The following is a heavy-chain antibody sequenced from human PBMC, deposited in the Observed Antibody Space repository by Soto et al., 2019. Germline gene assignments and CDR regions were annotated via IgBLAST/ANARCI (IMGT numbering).Heavy chain of an antibody. V-gene: IGHV4-59*01. CDR2: IYYSGIT. J-gene: IGHJ5*02. Sequence: SETLSLTCTVSGGSMSSYYWSWIRQPPGKGLEWIGNIYYSGITKYNPSLKSRVTISVDTSKNQFSLKLNSVTAADTAVYYCVRDGSHCTTMSCPGAWFDPWGQGILVTVSS. CDR1: GGSMSSYY. D-gene: IGHD3-22*01. CDR3: VRDGSHCTTMSCPGAWFDP.